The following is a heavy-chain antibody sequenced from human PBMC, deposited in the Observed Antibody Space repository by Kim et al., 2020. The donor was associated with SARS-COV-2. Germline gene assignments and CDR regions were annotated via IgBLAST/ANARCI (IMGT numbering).Heavy chain of an antibody. CDR2: T. Sequence: TGYAQKFQGRVTMTRNTSISTAYMELSSLRSEDTAVYYCASTGDDSSGFCWGQGTLVTVSS. J-gene: IGHJ4*02. D-gene: IGHD6-19*01. V-gene: IGHV1-8*01. CDR3: ASTGDDSSGFC.